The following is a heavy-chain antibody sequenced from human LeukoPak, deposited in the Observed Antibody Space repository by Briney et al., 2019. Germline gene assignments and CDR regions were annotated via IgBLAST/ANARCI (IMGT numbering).Heavy chain of an antibody. D-gene: IGHD6-19*01. V-gene: IGHV3-30*02. Sequence: GGSLRLSCAASGFSFSDYVMHWVRQAPGKGLEWVSVIRYDGNNKYYADSVKGRFTISRDNSKNTLYLQMNSLESEDTAVYYCAKDRWGAVASFDYWGQGTLVTVSS. CDR3: AKDRWGAVASFDY. CDR1: GFSFSDYV. J-gene: IGHJ4*02. CDR2: IRYDGNNK.